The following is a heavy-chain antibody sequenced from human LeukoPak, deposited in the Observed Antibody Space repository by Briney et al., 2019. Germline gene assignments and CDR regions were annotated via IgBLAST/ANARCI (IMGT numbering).Heavy chain of an antibody. Sequence: SETLSLTCTVSGGSISSYYGSWIRQPPGKGLEWIGYIYYSGSTKYNPSLKSRVTISVDTSKNQFSLKLTSVTAADTAVYYCARLGIGVVPSAMLGDYYFDYWGQGTLVTVSS. J-gene: IGHJ4*02. CDR2: IYYSGST. V-gene: IGHV4-59*08. D-gene: IGHD2-2*01. CDR3: ARLGIGVVPSAMLGDYYFDY. CDR1: GGSISSYY.